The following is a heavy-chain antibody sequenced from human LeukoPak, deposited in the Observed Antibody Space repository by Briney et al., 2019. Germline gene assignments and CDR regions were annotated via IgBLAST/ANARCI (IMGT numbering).Heavy chain of an antibody. V-gene: IGHV4-38-2*02. D-gene: IGHD6-13*01. Sequence: SETLSLTCTVSGYSISRGYYWGWIRQPPGKGLEWIGTFFHSGRSYYNPSLKSRVTISVDTSKNQFSLKLTSVTAADTAVYYCARGYSSSWYFNWFDPWGQGTLVTVSS. CDR3: ARGYSSSWYFNWFDP. CDR2: FFHSGRS. J-gene: IGHJ5*02. CDR1: GYSISRGYY.